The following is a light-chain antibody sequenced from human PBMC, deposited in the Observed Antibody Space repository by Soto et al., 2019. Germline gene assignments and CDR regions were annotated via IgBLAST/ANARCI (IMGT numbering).Light chain of an antibody. J-gene: IGKJ5*01. CDR3: EQYNNWPIT. CDR1: QSVSSSY. Sequence: EIVLTQSPGTLSLSPGERATFSCRASQSVSSSYLAWYQQKPGQAPRLLIYGASGRATGIPARFSGSGSGTEFTLTISSLQSEDFAVYYCEQYNNWPITFGQGTRLEIK. V-gene: IGKV3-15*01. CDR2: GAS.